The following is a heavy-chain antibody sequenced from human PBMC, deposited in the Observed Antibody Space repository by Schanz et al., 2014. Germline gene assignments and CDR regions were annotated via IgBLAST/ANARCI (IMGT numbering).Heavy chain of an antibody. Sequence: QVQLVESGGGVVQFGRSLRLSCVASGFTFSSYGMHWVRQAPGKGPEWVAVIWSDGSGKYYADSVKGRFTISRDNAKNTLYLQMNSLRAEDTAVYYCARDSRPNYDFLTAYYSIDYWGQGTLVTVSS. D-gene: IGHD3-9*01. CDR1: GFTFSSYG. V-gene: IGHV3-33*01. J-gene: IGHJ4*02. CDR3: ARDSRPNYDFLTAYYSIDY. CDR2: IWSDGSGK.